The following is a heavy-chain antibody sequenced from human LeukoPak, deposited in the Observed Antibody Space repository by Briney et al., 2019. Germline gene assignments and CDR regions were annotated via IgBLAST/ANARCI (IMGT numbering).Heavy chain of an antibody. CDR2: ITSSSTYV. J-gene: IGHJ3*02. V-gene: IGHV3-21*01. D-gene: IGHD6-19*01. CDR1: GFPFSKYT. Sequence: GGSLRLSCAASGFPFSKYTMNWVRRDPGKGLEWVSLITSSSTYVESADSVKGRFTISRDNAKNSLSLQMNSLRADDTAVYYCARDFGWGGALDIWGQGTMVTVSS. CDR3: ARDFGWGGALDI.